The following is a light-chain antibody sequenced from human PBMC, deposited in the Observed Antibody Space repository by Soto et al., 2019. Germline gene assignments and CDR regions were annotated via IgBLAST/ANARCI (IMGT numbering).Light chain of an antibody. CDR3: SSYTGRDNLFA. CDR1: SSDVGAYKF. V-gene: IGLV2-8*01. Sequence: QSVLTQPPSASGSPGQSVTISCSGTSSDVGAYKFVSWYQQHPGKAPKLIISEVSKRPSGVPDCFSGSKSGNTASLTVSGLQAEDEADYYCSSYTGRDNLFAFGTETKVTVL. J-gene: IGLJ1*01. CDR2: EVS.